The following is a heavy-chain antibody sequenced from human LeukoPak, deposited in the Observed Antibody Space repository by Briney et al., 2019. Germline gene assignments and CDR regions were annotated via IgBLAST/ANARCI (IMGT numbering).Heavy chain of an antibody. Sequence: SETLSLTCAVYGGSFSGYYWSWIRQPPGKGLEWIGEITHSGSTNYNPSLKSRVTISVDTSKNQFSLKLSSVTAADTAVYYCATYYGSGSDSYYYYMDVWGRGTTVTVSS. CDR3: ATYYGSGSDSYYYYMDV. CDR1: GGSFSGYY. V-gene: IGHV4-34*01. D-gene: IGHD3-10*01. J-gene: IGHJ6*03. CDR2: ITHSGST.